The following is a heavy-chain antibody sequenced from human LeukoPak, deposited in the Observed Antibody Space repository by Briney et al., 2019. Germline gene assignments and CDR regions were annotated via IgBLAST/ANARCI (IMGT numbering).Heavy chain of an antibody. Sequence: GESLKISCKGSGYNFTNYWIGWVRQMPGKGLEWVGIIYPGDSDTRYSPSFQGQVTISADKSISTAYLQWSSLKASDTAMYYCARSPYYYDSSGYYKNWFDPWGQGTLVTVSS. CDR1: GYNFTNYW. J-gene: IGHJ5*02. CDR3: ARSPYYYDSSGYYKNWFDP. CDR2: IYPGDSDT. V-gene: IGHV5-51*01. D-gene: IGHD3-22*01.